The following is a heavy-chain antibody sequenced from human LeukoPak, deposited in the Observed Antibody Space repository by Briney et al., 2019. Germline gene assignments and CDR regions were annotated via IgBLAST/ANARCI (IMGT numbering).Heavy chain of an antibody. CDR1: GDSVSSNSAA. CDR2: TYYRSKWYN. CDR3: ARALADYYYDSSGYYVNREFDY. Sequence: SQTLSLTCAISGDSVSSNSAAWNWIRQSPSRGLEWLGRTYYRSKWYNDYAVSVKSRITINPDTSKNQFSLQLNSVTPEDTAVYYCARALADYYYDSSGYYVNREFDYWGQGTLVTVSS. J-gene: IGHJ4*02. V-gene: IGHV6-1*01. D-gene: IGHD3-22*01.